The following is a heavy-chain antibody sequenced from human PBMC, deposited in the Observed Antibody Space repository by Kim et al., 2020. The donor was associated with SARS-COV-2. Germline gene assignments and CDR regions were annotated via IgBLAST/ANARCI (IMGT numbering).Heavy chain of an antibody. V-gene: IGHV3-21*01. CDR2: ISGGSVYK. Sequence: GGSLRLSCSASGFTFRNYIMSWVRQAPGEGLAWVSSISGGSVYKYYPDSVKGRFTVSRDDAKNSLYLEMNSLTAEDTALYYCVTATASGTYWYFPHRGRG. CDR3: VTATASGTYWYFPH. CDR1: GFTFRNYI. D-gene: IGHD6-13*01. J-gene: IGHJ2*01.